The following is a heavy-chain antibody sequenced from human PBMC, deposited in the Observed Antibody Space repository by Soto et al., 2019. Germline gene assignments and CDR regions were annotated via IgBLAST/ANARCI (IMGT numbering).Heavy chain of an antibody. CDR1: GFTFSSYA. CDR2: ISSNGGST. Sequence: GGSLRLSCAASGFTFSSYAMHWVRQAPGKGLEYVSAISSNGGSTYYANSVKGRFTISRDNSKNTLYLQMDSLRAEDMAVYYCARSVLVYGAFDIWGQGTMVTVSS. D-gene: IGHD2-8*01. V-gene: IGHV3-64*01. CDR3: ARSVLVYGAFDI. J-gene: IGHJ3*02.